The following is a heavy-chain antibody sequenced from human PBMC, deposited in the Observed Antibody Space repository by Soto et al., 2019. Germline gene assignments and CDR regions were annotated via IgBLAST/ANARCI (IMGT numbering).Heavy chain of an antibody. CDR2: ISAYNGNT. CDR3: ARGIDPYSSSWYYYYGMDV. Sequence: ASVKVSCKASGFTFTSYGISWVRQVPGQGLEWMGWISAYNGNTNYAQKLQGRVTMTTDTSTSTAYMELRSLRSDDTAVYYRARGIDPYSSSWYYYYGMDVWGQGTTVTVSS. J-gene: IGHJ6*02. D-gene: IGHD6-13*01. CDR1: GFTFTSYG. V-gene: IGHV1-18*01.